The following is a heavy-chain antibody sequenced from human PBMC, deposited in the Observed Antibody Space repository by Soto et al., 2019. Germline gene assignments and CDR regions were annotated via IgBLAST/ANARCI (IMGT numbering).Heavy chain of an antibody. Sequence: QVQLVQSGAEVKQPGASVKVSCKASGYTFTSYAMHWVRQAPGQRLEWMGWINAGNGNTKYSQKFQGRVTITRDTSASTAYMELSSLRSEDTAVYYCAREEISYYYDSSGYYGYWGQGTLVTVSS. J-gene: IGHJ4*02. CDR1: GYTFTSYA. D-gene: IGHD3-22*01. CDR3: AREEISYYYDSSGYYGY. V-gene: IGHV1-3*01. CDR2: INAGNGNT.